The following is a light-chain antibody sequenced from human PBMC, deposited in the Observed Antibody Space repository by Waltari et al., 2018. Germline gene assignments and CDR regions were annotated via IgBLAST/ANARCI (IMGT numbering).Light chain of an antibody. Sequence: SSELTQDPAVSVAMGQTVRITCQGDSLRSHYARRYQQRPGQAPRLVMYDKNNRPSGVPDRFSGSSSHNTASLTITGAQAEDEASYYCHSRDASGVGGSFGGGTKLTVL. CDR2: DKN. J-gene: IGLJ2*01. CDR1: SLRSHY. V-gene: IGLV3-19*01. CDR3: HSRDASGVGGS.